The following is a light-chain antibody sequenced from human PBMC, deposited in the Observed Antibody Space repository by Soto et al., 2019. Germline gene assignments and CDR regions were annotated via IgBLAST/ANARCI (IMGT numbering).Light chain of an antibody. CDR2: DVS. CDR3: SSYTSSSIYV. V-gene: IGLV2-14*01. CDR1: SSDVGGYNY. J-gene: IGLJ1*01. Sequence: QSVLTQPASVSGSPGQWITISCTGTSSDVGGYNYVSWYQQHPGKAPKLMIYDVSNGPSGVSNRFSGSKSGNTASLTISGLQAEDEADYYCSSYTSSSIYVFGTGTKVTVL.